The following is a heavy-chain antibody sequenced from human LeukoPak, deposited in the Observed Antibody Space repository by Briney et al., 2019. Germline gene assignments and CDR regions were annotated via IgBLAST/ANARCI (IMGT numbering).Heavy chain of an antibody. J-gene: IGHJ5*02. CDR3: ARVARKYSSGWYGVDP. CDR1: GYTFTAYY. Sequence: PSVKVSCKASGYTFTAYYMHWVRQAPGQGLEWMGWINPNSGGTNYAQKFQGRVTMTRDTSISTAYMELSRLRSDDTAVYSCARVARKYSSGWYGVDPWGQGTLVTVSS. V-gene: IGHV1-2*02. CDR2: INPNSGGT. D-gene: IGHD6-19*01.